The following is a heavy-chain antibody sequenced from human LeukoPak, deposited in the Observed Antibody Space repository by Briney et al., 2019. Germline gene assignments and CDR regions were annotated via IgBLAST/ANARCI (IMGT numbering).Heavy chain of an antibody. V-gene: IGHV4-34*01. CDR3: ARAGPPHYDFWSGYRDAKPLFDY. CDR2: INHSGST. CDR1: GGSFSGYY. Sequence: SETLSLTCAVYGGSFSGYYWSWIRQPPGKGLEWIGEINHSGSTNYNPSLKSRVTISVDTSKNQFSLKLSSVTAADTAVYYCARAGPPHYDFWSGYRDAKPLFDYWGQGTLVTVSS. J-gene: IGHJ4*02. D-gene: IGHD3-3*01.